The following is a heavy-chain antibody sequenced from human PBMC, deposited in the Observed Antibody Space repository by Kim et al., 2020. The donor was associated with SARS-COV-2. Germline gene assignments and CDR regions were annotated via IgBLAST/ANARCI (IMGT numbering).Heavy chain of an antibody. V-gene: IGHV3-49*03. Sequence: GGSLRLSCTASGFTFGAYAMSWFRQAPGKGLEWVGFIRSRAYGGTTEYAASVKGRFTISSDDSKSIAYLQMNSLKTEGTAVYYCTRGVGYSSSSGGYWGQGTLVTVSS. J-gene: IGHJ4*02. D-gene: IGHD6-6*01. CDR3: TRGVGYSSSSGGY. CDR1: GFTFGAYA. CDR2: IRSRAYGGTT.